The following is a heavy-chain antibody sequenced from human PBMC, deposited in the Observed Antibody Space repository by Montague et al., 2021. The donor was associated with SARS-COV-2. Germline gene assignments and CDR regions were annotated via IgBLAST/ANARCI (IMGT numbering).Heavy chain of an antibody. V-gene: IGHV2-5*02. Sequence: PALVKPTQTLTLTCTFSGFSLSTSGVGVGWIRQPPGKALEWLALVSWDDDNRYNPSVKRRVTVTKGTSESQVVLTMTNMDPVDTATYYCARRLYCSSTNCPYYFDKWGQGTLVIASS. CDR1: GFSLSTSGVG. CDR2: VSWDDDN. J-gene: IGHJ4*02. D-gene: IGHD2-2*01. CDR3: ARRLYCSSTNCPYYFDK.